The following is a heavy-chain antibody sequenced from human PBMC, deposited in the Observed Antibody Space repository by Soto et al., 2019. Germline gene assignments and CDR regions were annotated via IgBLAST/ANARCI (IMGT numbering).Heavy chain of an antibody. D-gene: IGHD1-7*01. V-gene: IGHV4-34*01. CDR2: INHSGST. Sequence: PSETLSLTCAVYGGSFSGYYWSWIRQPPGKGLEWIGEINHSGSTNYNPSLKSRVTISVDTSKNQFSLELSSVTAADTAVYYCARAPETLELRASRYFDYWGQGTLVTVSS. CDR1: GGSFSGYY. CDR3: ARAPETLELRASRYFDY. J-gene: IGHJ4*02.